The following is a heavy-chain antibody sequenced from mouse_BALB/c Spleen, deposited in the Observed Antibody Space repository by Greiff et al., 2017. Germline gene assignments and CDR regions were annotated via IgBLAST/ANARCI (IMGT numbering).Heavy chain of an antibody. V-gene: IGHV1-14*01. CDR2: INPYNDGT. Sequence: EVKLMESGPELVKPGASVKMSCKASGYTFTSYVMHWVKQKPGQGLEWIGYINPYNDGTKYNEKFKGKATLTSDKSSSTAYMELSSLTSEDSAVYYCARRGNDYDAAMDYWGQGTSVTVSS. J-gene: IGHJ4*01. D-gene: IGHD2-4*01. CDR1: GYTFTSYV. CDR3: ARRGNDYDAAMDY.